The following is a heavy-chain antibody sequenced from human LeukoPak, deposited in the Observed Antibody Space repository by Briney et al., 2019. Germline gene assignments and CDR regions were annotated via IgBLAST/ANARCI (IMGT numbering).Heavy chain of an antibody. D-gene: IGHD6-6*01. Sequence: GGSLRLSCAASGFTFSSYWMHWVRQAPGKGLVWVSRINSGGSSTSYADSVKGRFTISRDNAKNTLYLQMNSLRAEDTAVYYCARRRIAARVDFDYWGQGTLVTVSS. CDR2: INSGGSST. V-gene: IGHV3-74*01. CDR3: ARRRIAARVDFDY. J-gene: IGHJ4*02. CDR1: GFTFSSYW.